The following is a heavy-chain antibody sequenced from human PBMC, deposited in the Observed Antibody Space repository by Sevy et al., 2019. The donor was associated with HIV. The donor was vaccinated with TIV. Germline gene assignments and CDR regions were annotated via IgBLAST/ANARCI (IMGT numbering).Heavy chain of an antibody. Sequence: SETLSLTCAVYGGSFSGYYWSWIRQPPGKGLEWIGEINHSGSTNYNPSLKSRVTISVDTSKNQFSLKLSSVTAPDSAVYYWARARRIAAAGTSGYNWFDPWGQGTLVTVSS. CDR3: ARARRIAAAGTSGYNWFDP. J-gene: IGHJ5*02. CDR1: GGSFSGYY. V-gene: IGHV4-34*01. CDR2: INHSGST. D-gene: IGHD6-13*01.